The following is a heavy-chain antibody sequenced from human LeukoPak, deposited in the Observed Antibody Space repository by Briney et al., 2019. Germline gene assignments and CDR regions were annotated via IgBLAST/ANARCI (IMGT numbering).Heavy chain of an antibody. J-gene: IGHJ5*02. D-gene: IGHD3-16*01. CDR1: GGSISSGGYY. V-gene: IGHV4-31*03. CDR2: IYYSGST. CDR3: ARGQIWVFDP. Sequence: SQTLSLTCTVSGGSISSGGYYWSWIRQHPGEGLEWIGYIYYSGSTYYNPSLKSRVTISVDTSKNQFSLKLSSVTAADTAVYYCARGQIWVFDPWGQGTLVTVSS.